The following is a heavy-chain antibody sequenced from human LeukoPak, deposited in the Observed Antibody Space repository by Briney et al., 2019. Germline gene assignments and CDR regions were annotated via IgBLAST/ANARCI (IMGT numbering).Heavy chain of an antibody. D-gene: IGHD3-9*01. CDR1: GFTFSNYW. J-gene: IGHJ4*02. V-gene: IGHV3-7*03. CDR2: IKPDESEK. CDR3: AKRGPYDILTGRIN. Sequence: PGGSLRLSCAASGFTFSNYWMTWVRQAPGKGLEWVANIKPDESEKYYVGSVKGRFTISRDNAKNSLYLQMNSLRAEDTAVYYCAKRGPYDILTGRINWGQGTLVTVSS.